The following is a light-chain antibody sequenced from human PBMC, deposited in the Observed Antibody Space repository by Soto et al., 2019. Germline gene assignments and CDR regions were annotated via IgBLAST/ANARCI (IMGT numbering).Light chain of an antibody. V-gene: IGLV2-8*01. J-gene: IGLJ3*02. CDR3: SSYAGSNNFV. CDR1: SSDVGAYNY. CDR2: EVS. Sequence: QSALTQPPSASGSPGQSVTISCTGTSSDVGAYNYVSWYLQHPGKAPKLMIYEVSKRPSGVPDRFSGSKSGNTASLTVSGLQAEDEADYYCSSYAGSNNFVFGGGTKLTVL.